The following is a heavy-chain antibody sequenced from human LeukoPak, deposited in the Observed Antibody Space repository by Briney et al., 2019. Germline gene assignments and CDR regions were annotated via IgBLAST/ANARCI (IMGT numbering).Heavy chain of an antibody. CDR1: GGSISSYY. Sequence: SETLSLTCTVSGGSISSYYWGWIRQPPGKGLEWIGEINHSGSTNYNPSLKSRVTISVDTSKNQFSLKLSSVTAADTAVYYCAXXXXXXXSEQDNFDYWGQGTLVTVSS. CDR2: INHSGST. V-gene: IGHV4-34*01. D-gene: IGHD1/OR15-1a*01. J-gene: IGHJ4*02. CDR3: AXXXXXXXSEQDNFDY.